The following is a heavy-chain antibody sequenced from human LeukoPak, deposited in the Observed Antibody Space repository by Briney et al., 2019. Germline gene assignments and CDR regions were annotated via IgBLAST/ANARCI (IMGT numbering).Heavy chain of an antibody. V-gene: IGHV3-30*18. CDR2: ISYDGSNK. CDR3: AKANYHDSSGQFDP. D-gene: IGHD3-22*01. CDR1: GFTFSSYG. J-gene: IGHJ5*02. Sequence: PGGSLRLSCAASGFTFSSYGMHWVRQAPGKGLEWVAVISYDGSNKYYADSVKGRFTISRDNSKNTLYLQMNSLRAEGTAVYYCAKANYHDSSGQFDPWGQGTLVTVSS.